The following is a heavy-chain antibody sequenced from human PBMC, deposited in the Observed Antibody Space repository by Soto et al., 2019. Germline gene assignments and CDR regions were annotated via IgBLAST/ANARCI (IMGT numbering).Heavy chain of an antibody. CDR1: GGSISSYY. V-gene: IGHV4-59*08. Sequence: QVQLQESGPGLVTPSETLSLTCTVSGGSISSYYWSWIRQPPGKGLEWIGYIYYSGSTNYNPSLQSRVTISVHTSKNQFPLKLNSITASDTVVYYCARHNYGSGSTYFEYWGQGTLVTVSS. CDR2: IYYSGST. J-gene: IGHJ4*02. CDR3: ARHNYGSGSTYFEY. D-gene: IGHD3-10*01.